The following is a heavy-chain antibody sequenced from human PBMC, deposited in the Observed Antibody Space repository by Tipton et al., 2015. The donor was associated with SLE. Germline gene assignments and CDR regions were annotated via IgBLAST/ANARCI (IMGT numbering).Heavy chain of an antibody. CDR2: IFYSGST. D-gene: IGHD6-13*01. Sequence: TLSLTCTVSGVSISSHYWTWIRQPPGKGLEWIGYIFYSGSTDSNPSLKSRVTISVDTSKNQFSLKLNSVTAADTAVYYCASSSSWLGGFDYWGQGSLVTVSS. V-gene: IGHV4-59*11. CDR3: ASSSSWLGGFDY. CDR1: GVSISSHY. J-gene: IGHJ4*02.